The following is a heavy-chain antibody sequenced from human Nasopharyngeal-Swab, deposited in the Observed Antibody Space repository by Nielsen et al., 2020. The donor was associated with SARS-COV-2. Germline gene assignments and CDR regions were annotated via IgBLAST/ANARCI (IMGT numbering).Heavy chain of an antibody. CDR1: GFTVSSNY. D-gene: IGHD6-19*01. CDR3: ARLYYGSGWYVGAYLDY. J-gene: IGHJ4*02. Sequence: GGSLRLSCAASGFTVSSNYMSWVRQAPGKGLEWVSVISSGGSTYYADSVKGSFTISRDNSKNTLYLQMNSLRAEDTAVYYCARLYYGSGWYVGAYLDYWGQGTLVTVSS. V-gene: IGHV3-66*01. CDR2: ISSGGST.